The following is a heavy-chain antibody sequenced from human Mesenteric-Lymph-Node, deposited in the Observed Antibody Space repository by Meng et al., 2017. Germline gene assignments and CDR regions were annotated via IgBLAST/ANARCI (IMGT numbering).Heavy chain of an antibody. D-gene: IGHD1-1*01. V-gene: IGHV4-61*01. J-gene: IGHJ4*02. Sequence: GSLRLSCTVSGGSVSSGSYYWSWIRQPPGKGLEWIGYIYYSGSTNYNPSLKSRVTISVDTAKNQFSLKLSSVTAADTAVYYCARGLLGAGTPEDYWGQGTRVTGSS. CDR2: IYYSGST. CDR3: ARGLLGAGTPEDY. CDR1: GGSVSSGSYY.